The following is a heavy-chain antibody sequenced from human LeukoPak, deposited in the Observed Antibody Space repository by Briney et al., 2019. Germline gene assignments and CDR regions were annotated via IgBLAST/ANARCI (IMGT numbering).Heavy chain of an antibody. Sequence: SQTLSLTCVISGDIVASNSTACNWIRQSPSRGLEWLGRTYYRSRWYNDYAVSVKGRITINPDTSKNQFSLQLNSVTPEDTAVYHCARGGQGDGYSADEAFDFWGQGTVVTVS. CDR3: ARGGQGDGYSADEAFDF. J-gene: IGHJ3*01. V-gene: IGHV6-1*01. D-gene: IGHD5-24*01. CDR1: GDIVASNSTA. CDR2: TYYRSRWYN.